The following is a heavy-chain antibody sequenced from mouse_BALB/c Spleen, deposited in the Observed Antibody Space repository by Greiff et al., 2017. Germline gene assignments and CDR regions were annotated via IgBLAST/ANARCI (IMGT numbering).Heavy chain of an antibody. D-gene: IGHD2-1*01. CDR2: IYPGDGDT. Sequence: QVQLQQSGPELVKPGASVKISCKASGYAFSSSWMNWVKQRPGQGLEWIGRIYPGDGDTNYNGKFKGKATLTADKSSSTAYMQLSSLTSVDSAVYFCARNGNYVRDAMDYWGQGTTLTVSS. V-gene: IGHV1-82*01. J-gene: IGHJ4*01. CDR3: ARNGNYVRDAMDY. CDR1: GYAFSSSW.